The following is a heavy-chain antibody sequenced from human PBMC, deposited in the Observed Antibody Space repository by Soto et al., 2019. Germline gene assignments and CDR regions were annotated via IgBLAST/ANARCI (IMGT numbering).Heavy chain of an antibody. CDR2: INHSGST. D-gene: IGHD3-9*01. V-gene: IGHV4-34*01. CDR1: GGSFSGYY. CDR3: ARDRGEEGYYDILTGYISLNYYYYYYMDV. J-gene: IGHJ6*03. Sequence: SETLSLTCAVYGGSFSGYYWSWIRQPPGKGLEWIGEINHSGSTNYNPSLKSRVTISVDTSKNQFSLKLSSVTAADTAVYYCARDRGEEGYYDILTGYISLNYYYYYYMDVWGKGTTVTVSS.